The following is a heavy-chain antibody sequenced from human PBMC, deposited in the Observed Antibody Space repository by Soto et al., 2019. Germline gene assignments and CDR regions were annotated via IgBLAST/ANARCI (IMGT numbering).Heavy chain of an antibody. Sequence: QVQLVQSGAEVRKPGASVTVSCRSSGDSFNDYYIHWVRQAPGQGFEWMGWINPNGGVTKYAQKFQGWVSMTRDTSIRTVYMQLSRLRSDDTAVDYCAGERGGATATLDYYYFYMDVWGTGTTVTVSS. V-gene: IGHV1-2*04. J-gene: IGHJ6*03. CDR1: GDSFNDYY. D-gene: IGHD5-12*01. CDR2: INPNGGVT. CDR3: AGERGGATATLDYYYFYMDV.